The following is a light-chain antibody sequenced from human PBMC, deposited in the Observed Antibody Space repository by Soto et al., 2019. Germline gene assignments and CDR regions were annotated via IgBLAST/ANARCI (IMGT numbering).Light chain of an antibody. Sequence: PGERATLSCRASRTVDGNYLAWYQQKPGQAPRLLIYGASSRATGIPDRFSGSGSGTDFTLTISRLEPEDLGVYYCQQRHNWPITFGQGTRLEIK. CDR2: GAS. J-gene: IGKJ5*01. V-gene: IGKV3D-20*02. CDR3: QQRHNWPIT. CDR1: RTVDGNY.